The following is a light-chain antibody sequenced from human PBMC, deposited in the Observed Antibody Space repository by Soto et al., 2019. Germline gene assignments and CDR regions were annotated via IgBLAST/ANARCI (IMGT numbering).Light chain of an antibody. CDR2: EVS. CDR3: SSYTSSSTLVV. CDR1: SSDVGGYNY. V-gene: IGLV2-14*01. J-gene: IGLJ2*01. Sequence: QSALTQPASVSGSPGQSITISCTGTSSDVGGYNYISWYQQHPGKAPKLMIYEVSNRPSGVSNRFSVSKSGNTASLTISGLQAEEEADYYCSSYTSSSTLVVFGGGTKVTVL.